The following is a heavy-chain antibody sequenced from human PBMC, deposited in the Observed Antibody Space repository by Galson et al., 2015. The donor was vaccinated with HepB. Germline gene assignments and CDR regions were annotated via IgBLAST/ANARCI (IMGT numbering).Heavy chain of an antibody. V-gene: IGHV1-18*01. Sequence: SVKVSCKASGYTFTSYGISWVRQAPGQGLEWMGWISAYNGNTNYAQKLQGRVTMTTDTSTSTAYMELSSLRSEDTAVYYCARLNPITGTNPAGGFGSWGQGTLVTVSS. D-gene: IGHD1-20*01. J-gene: IGHJ4*02. CDR1: GYTFTSYG. CDR2: ISAYNGNT. CDR3: ARLNPITGTNPAGGFGS.